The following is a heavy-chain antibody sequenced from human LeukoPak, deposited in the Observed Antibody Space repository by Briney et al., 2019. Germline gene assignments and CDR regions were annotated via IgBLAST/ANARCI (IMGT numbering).Heavy chain of an antibody. CDR3: ARGGREYSHRYDP. CDR1: GFTFSSYE. J-gene: IGHJ5*02. V-gene: IGHV3-48*03. Sequence: GGSLRLSCAASGFTFSSYEMNWVRQAPGKGLKWVSYISSSGSTIYYADSVKGRFTISRDNAKNSLYLQMNSLRADDTAVYYCARGGREYSHRYDPWGQGTLVTVSS. CDR2: ISSSGSTI. D-gene: IGHD5-18*01.